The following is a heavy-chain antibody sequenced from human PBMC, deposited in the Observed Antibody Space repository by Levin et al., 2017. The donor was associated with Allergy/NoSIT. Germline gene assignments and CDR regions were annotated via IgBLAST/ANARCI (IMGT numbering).Heavy chain of an antibody. CDR1: GYSFTSYW. CDR2: IYPGDSDT. CDR3: ARRRYCSGGSCYRDAFDS. Sequence: GESLKISCKGSGYSFTSYWIGWVRQMPGKGLEWMGIIYPGDSDTRYSPSFQGQVTISADKSISTAYLQWSSLKASDTAMYYCARRRYCSGGSCYRDAFDSWGQGTMVTVSS. J-gene: IGHJ3*02. V-gene: IGHV5-51*01. D-gene: IGHD2-15*01.